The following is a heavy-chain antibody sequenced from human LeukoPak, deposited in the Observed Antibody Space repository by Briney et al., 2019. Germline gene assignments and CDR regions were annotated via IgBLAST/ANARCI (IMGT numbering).Heavy chain of an antibody. CDR1: GGSISSYY. D-gene: IGHD2-21*02. J-gene: IGHJ3*02. CDR3: ARRVTVAFDI. V-gene: IGHV4-59*08. Sequence: PSETLSLTCTVSGGSISSYYWSWIQQPPGKGLEWIGYIYYSGSTNYNPSLKSRVTISVDTSKNQFSLKLSSVTAADTAVYYCARRVTVAFDIWGQGTMVTVSS. CDR2: IYYSGST.